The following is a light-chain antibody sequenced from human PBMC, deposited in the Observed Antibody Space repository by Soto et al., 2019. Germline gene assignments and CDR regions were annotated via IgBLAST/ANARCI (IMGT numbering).Light chain of an antibody. V-gene: IGKV3-11*01. J-gene: IGKJ4*01. CDR3: QQRSNWPLT. Sequence: EIVLSQSPGTLSLSPGERATLSCRSSQSVSYYLAWYQQKPGQAPRLLIYDASSRATGVPDRFSGSGSETDFTLSISSLEPEDFAVYFCQQRSNWPLTFAGGTKVDIK. CDR1: QSVSYY. CDR2: DAS.